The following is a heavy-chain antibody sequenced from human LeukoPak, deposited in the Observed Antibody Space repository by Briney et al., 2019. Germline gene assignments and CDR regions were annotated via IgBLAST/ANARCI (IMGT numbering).Heavy chain of an antibody. CDR3: ARDRDYDILTGYYYYYYMDV. Sequence: PSETLSLTCAVSGGSFSGYYWSWIRQPPGKGLEWIGEINHSGSTNYNPSLKSRVTISVDTSKNQFSLKLSSVTAADTAVYYCARDRDYDILTGYYYYYYMDVWGKGTTVTVSS. CDR1: GGSFSGYY. D-gene: IGHD3-9*01. J-gene: IGHJ6*03. V-gene: IGHV4-34*01. CDR2: INHSGST.